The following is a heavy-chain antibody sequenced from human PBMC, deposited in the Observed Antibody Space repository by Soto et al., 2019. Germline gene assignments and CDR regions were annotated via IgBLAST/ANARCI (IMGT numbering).Heavy chain of an antibody. Sequence: QVQLVQSGAEVKKPGASVTVSCRASGDSFTGYYMHLVRQAPGQGLEWMGWINPTSGVTKYAQKFQGWVTMTRDTSMRTVYMELSRLRSDDTAVYYCARESGGATATLDYYYFYMDVWGTGTTVTVSS. CDR1: GDSFTGYY. V-gene: IGHV1-2*04. CDR2: INPTSGVT. CDR3: ARESGGATATLDYYYFYMDV. J-gene: IGHJ6*03. D-gene: IGHD1-26*01.